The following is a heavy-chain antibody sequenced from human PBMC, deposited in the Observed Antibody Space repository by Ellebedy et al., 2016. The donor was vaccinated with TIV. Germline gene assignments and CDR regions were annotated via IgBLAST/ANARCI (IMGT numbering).Heavy chain of an antibody. J-gene: IGHJ5*01. V-gene: IGHV4-4*02. D-gene: IGHD3-10*01. CDR3: AYNYGSGSYFVS. CDR1: GGSIRSSNW. CDR2: IYHSGST. Sequence: SETLSLTXAVSGGSIRSSNWWSWVRQPPGKGLEWIGEIYHSGSTNYNPTLKSRVTISADESENQFSLNLRSVTDADTAVYYCAYNYGSGSYFVSWGQGTLVTVSS.